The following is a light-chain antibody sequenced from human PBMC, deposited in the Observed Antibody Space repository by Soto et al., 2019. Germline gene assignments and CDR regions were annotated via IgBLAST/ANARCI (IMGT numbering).Light chain of an antibody. CDR3: QSFDISNVV. J-gene: IGLJ2*01. CDR2: EDS. Sequence: NFMLTQPHSVSESPGKTVTISWTRSSGSIASNYVQWYQQRPGSAPTPVIYEDSQRPSGVPDRFSGSIDSSSNSASLTISRLKTEDEADYYCQSFDISNVVFGGGTKLTVL. CDR1: SGSIASNY. V-gene: IGLV6-57*04.